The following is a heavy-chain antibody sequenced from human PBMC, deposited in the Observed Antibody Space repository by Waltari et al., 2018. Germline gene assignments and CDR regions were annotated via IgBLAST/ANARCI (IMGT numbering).Heavy chain of an antibody. D-gene: IGHD3-22*01. CDR2: IIPIFGTA. V-gene: IGHV1-69*12. J-gene: IGHJ4*02. CDR3: AREVVARYYDSSGYYFDY. Sequence: QVQLVQSGAEVKKPGSSVKVSCKASGGTFSSYAISRVRPSPGQGLEWMGGIIPIFGTANYAQKFQGRVTITADESTSTAYMELSSLRSEDTAVYYCAREVVARYYDSSGYYFDYWGQGTLVTVSS. CDR1: GGTFSSYA.